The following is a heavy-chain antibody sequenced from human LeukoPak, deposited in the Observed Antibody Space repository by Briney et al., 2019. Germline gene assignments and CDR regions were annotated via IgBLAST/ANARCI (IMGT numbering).Heavy chain of an antibody. CDR1: GFTFSSYG. D-gene: IGHD2-2*01. CDR3: AKDLLGYCSSTSCQTFDY. Sequence: GGSLRLSCAASGFTFSSYGMHWVRQAPGKGLEWVAVISYDGSNKYYADSVKGRFTISRDNSKNTLYLQMNSLRAEDTAVYYCAKDLLGYCSSTSCQTFDYWGQGTLVTVSS. V-gene: IGHV3-30*18. CDR2: ISYDGSNK. J-gene: IGHJ4*02.